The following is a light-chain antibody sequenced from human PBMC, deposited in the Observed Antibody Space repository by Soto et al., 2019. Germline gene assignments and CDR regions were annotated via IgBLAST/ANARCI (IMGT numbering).Light chain of an antibody. CDR2: GVN. V-gene: IGLV2-14*01. CDR1: SSDVGGYNA. J-gene: IGLJ1*01. Sequence: QSALTQPASVSGSPGQSITLSCTGTSSDVGGYNAVSWYQQHPGKAPKLMIFGVNERPSGVSNGFSGSKSGNTASLTISGLQAEDEADYYCASYATGGAYVFGTATKLTVL. CDR3: ASYATGGAYV.